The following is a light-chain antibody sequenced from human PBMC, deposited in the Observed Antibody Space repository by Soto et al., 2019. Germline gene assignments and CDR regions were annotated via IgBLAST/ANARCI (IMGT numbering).Light chain of an antibody. CDR2: KAS. CDR3: QQYKSYPWT. V-gene: IGKV1-5*03. Sequence: DNHMTQSPSTLSASVGDRVTITCRASQSISSWLAWYQQKPGKAPNLLIYKASSLRSGVPSRFSGSGSGTEFTLTISSLQPDDSETYYCQQYKSYPWTFGQGTKVDIX. J-gene: IGKJ1*01. CDR1: QSISSW.